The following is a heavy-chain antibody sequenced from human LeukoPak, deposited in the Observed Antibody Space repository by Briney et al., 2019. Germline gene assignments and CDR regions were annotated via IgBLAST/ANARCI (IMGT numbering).Heavy chain of an antibody. V-gene: IGHV3-23*01. CDR1: GLTFTKYA. CDR3: ASAGGDY. Sequence: GGSLRLSCAASGLTFTKYAMSWVRQAPGKGLQWVSAISVGGSTYYADSVEGRFTISRDTSKNTLFLQMDSLRAEDTALYYCASAGGDYWGQGTLVTVSS. J-gene: IGHJ4*02. D-gene: IGHD3-16*01. CDR2: ISVGGST.